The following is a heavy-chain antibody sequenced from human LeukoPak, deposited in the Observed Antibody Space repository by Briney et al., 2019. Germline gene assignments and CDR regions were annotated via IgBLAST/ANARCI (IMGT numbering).Heavy chain of an antibody. J-gene: IGHJ4*02. CDR2: SRSKAYGGTT. Sequence: GGSLRLSCPASGLTLGNYALNCFRQAPGKGLEWVGFSRSKAYGGTTEYAASVKGRFTISRDDSKNIAYLQMNSLKTEDTAVYYCGSGSGWYSPDYWGQGTLVTVSS. CDR3: GSGSGWYSPDY. D-gene: IGHD6-19*01. V-gene: IGHV3-49*03. CDR1: GLTLGNYA.